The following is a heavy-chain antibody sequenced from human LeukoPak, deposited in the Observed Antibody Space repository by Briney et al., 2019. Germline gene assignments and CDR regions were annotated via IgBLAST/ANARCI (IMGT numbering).Heavy chain of an antibody. D-gene: IGHD2-21*01. J-gene: IGHJ5*02. CDR2: IYYSGST. Sequence: SQTLSLTCTVSGGSISSGGYYWSWIRQHPGKGLEWIGYIYYSGSTYYNPSLRSRVTVSVDTSENQFSLILSSVTAADTAVYYCARGMDCGGRTCQGTNWFDPWGQGTLVTVSS. CDR1: GGSISSGGYY. V-gene: IGHV4-31*03. CDR3: ARGMDCGGRTCQGTNWFDP.